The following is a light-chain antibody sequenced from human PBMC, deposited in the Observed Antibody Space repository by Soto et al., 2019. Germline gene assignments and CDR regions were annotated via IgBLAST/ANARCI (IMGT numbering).Light chain of an antibody. V-gene: IGKV3-20*01. CDR2: GAS. J-gene: IGKJ1*01. Sequence: EFVLTQSPGTLSLSPGERATLSCRASQSVSSSYLAWYQQKPGQAPRLLIYGASSRATGIPDRFSGSGSGTYFTLTISRLEPEDFAVYYCQQYGSSPPSWTFGQGTKVEIK. CDR3: QQYGSSPPSWT. CDR1: QSVSSSY.